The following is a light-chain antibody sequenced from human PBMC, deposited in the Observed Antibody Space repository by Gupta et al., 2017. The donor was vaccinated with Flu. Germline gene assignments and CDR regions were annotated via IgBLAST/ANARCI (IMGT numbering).Light chain of an antibody. CDR3: QQSYTTRT. Sequence: PSSLSASVGDRVTSTCRASQTVYSYLNWYQQKPGKAPKLMIYDASRGHSGVTSRFSGSGSGTDFTLTSSRLQPEDFANYYCQQSYTTRTFGQGTTVEVK. J-gene: IGKJ1*01. CDR1: QTVYSY. V-gene: IGKV1-39*01. CDR2: DAS.